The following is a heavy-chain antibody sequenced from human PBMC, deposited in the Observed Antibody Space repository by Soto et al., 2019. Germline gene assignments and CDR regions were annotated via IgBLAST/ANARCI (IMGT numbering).Heavy chain of an antibody. CDR1: GGSISSGGYS. J-gene: IGHJ3*02. CDR2: IYHSGST. D-gene: IGHD3-22*01. V-gene: IGHV4-30-2*01. CDR3: ARDKGSSGYSAFDI. Sequence: SETLSLTCAVSGGSISSGGYSWSWIRQPPGKGLEWIGYIYHSGSTYYNPSLKSRVTISVDRSKNQFSLKLSSVTAADTAVYYCARDKGSSGYSAFDIWGQGTMVTVSS.